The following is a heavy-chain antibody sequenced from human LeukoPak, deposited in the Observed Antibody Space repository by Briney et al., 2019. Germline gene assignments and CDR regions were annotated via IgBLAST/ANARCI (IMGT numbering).Heavy chain of an antibody. CDR2: SSACNGNT. J-gene: IGHJ4*02. V-gene: IGHV1-18*01. CDR1: GYTFTSYG. D-gene: IGHD3-9*01. Sequence: ASVKVSCKASGYTFTSYGISWVRQAPGRGLEWMGWSSACNGNTNYAQKLQGRVTMTTDTSTSTPDMELRSLRPDDTAVYYCARADLLTGYYILDYWGQGTLVTVSS. CDR3: ARADLLTGYYILDY.